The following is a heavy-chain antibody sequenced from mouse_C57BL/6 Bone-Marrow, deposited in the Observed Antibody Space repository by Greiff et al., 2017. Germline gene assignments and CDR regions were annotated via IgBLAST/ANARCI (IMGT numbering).Heavy chain of an antibody. D-gene: IGHD4-1*01. CDR2: FYPGSGSI. J-gene: IGHJ2*01. Sequence: QVHVKQSGAELVKPGASVKLSCKASGYTFTEYTIHWVKQRSGQGLEWIGWFYPGSGSIKYNEKFKDKATLTADKSSSTVYMALSRLTSEDSAVYFCARHEDPELGFDYWGQGTTLTVSS. V-gene: IGHV1-62-2*01. CDR1: GYTFTEYT. CDR3: ARHEDPELGFDY.